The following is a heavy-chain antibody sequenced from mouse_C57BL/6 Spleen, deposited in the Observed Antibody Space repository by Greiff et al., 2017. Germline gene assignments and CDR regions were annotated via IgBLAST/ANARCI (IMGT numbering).Heavy chain of an antibody. J-gene: IGHJ3*01. CDR3: AREDYYGSSPFAY. CDR1: GYSFTDYN. D-gene: IGHD1-1*01. V-gene: IGHV1-39*01. Sequence: EVQLQQSGPELVKPGASVKISCKASGYSFTDYNMNWVKQSNGKSLEWMGVINPNYGTTSYNQKFKGKATLTVDQSSSTDYMQLNSLTSEDYAVYYCAREDYYGSSPFAYWGQGTLVTVSA. CDR2: INPNYGTT.